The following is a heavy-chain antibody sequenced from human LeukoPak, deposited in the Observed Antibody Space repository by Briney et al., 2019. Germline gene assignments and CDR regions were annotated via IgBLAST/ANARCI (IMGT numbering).Heavy chain of an antibody. CDR2: INPNSGGT. CDR3: AREMYGDAFDI. J-gene: IGHJ3*02. D-gene: IGHD2-8*01. Sequence: GASVKVSCTASGYTFTGYYMHWVRQAPGQGLEWMGRINPNSGGTNYAQKFQGRVTMTRDTSISTAYMELSRLRSDDTAVYYCAREMYGDAFDIWGQGTMVTVSS. CDR1: GYTFTGYY. V-gene: IGHV1-2*06.